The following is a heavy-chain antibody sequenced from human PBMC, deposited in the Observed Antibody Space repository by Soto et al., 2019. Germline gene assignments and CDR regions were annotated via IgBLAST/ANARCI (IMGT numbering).Heavy chain of an antibody. CDR3: ARATLGADDDGRFDY. Sequence: KQSQTLSLTCAISGDSVSSNSAAWNWIRQSPSRGLEWLGRTYYRSKWYNDYAVSVKSRITINPDTSKNQFSLQLNSVTPEDPAVDFCARATLGADDDGRFDYWGQGTLVTVSS. V-gene: IGHV6-1*01. J-gene: IGHJ4*02. CDR2: TYYRSKWYN. CDR1: GDSVSSNSAA. D-gene: IGHD3-16*01.